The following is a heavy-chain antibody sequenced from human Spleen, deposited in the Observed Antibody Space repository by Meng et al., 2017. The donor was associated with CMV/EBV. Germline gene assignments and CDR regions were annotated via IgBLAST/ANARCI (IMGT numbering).Heavy chain of an antibody. D-gene: IGHD3-3*01. CDR3: ARGFWNPYYEDTHDF. J-gene: IGHJ4*02. CDR1: GFTFSDHY. Sequence: SLKISCAASGFTFSDHYMSWIRQAPGKGLDWVSDISRSGTNIYYADSVKGRFTISRDNAKNSLYLQMNSLRAEDTAVFYCARGFWNPYYEDTHDFWGQGTLVTVSS. V-gene: IGHV3-11*04. CDR2: ISRSGTNI.